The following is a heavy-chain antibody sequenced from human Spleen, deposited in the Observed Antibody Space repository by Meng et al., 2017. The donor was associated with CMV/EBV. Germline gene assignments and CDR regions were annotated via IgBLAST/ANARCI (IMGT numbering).Heavy chain of an antibody. D-gene: IGHD1-26*01. J-gene: IGHJ4*02. CDR2: ISAYNGNT. Sequence: SGYTFTRYGLRWVRQAPGQGLEWMGWISAYNGNTNYAQKLQGRVTMTTDTSTSTAYMELRSLRSDDTAVYYCARDAHSGSSWPFDYWGQGTLVTVSS. V-gene: IGHV1-18*01. CDR3: ARDAHSGSSWPFDY. CDR1: GYTFTRYG.